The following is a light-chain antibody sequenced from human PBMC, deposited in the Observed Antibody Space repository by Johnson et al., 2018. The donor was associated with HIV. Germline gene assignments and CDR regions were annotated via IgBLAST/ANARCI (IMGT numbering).Light chain of an antibody. V-gene: IGLV1-51*01. J-gene: IGLJ1*01. CDR2: DNN. CDR1: SSNIANIY. Sequence: QSLLTQPPSVSAAPGQKVTISCSGSSSNIANIYVSWYQQLPGTAPKLLIYDNNNRPSGIPDRFSGSKSGTSATLGITGLQTGDEADYYCGTWDSSLSAYVFGTGTKVTVL. CDR3: GTWDSSLSAYV.